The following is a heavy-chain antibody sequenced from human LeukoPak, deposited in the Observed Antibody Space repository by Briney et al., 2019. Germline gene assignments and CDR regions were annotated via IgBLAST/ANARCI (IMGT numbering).Heavy chain of an antibody. CDR2: ITTSGTST. Sequence: SGGSLRLSCATSGFTFGSYEMNWVRQAPGKGLEWISYITTSGTSTYYADSVKGRFTISRDNGKTALSLQMNSLRAEDTAVYYCVVHSATSCYWGQGTLVTVSS. J-gene: IGHJ4*02. V-gene: IGHV3-48*03. D-gene: IGHD1-26*01. CDR3: VVHSATSCY. CDR1: GFTFGSYE.